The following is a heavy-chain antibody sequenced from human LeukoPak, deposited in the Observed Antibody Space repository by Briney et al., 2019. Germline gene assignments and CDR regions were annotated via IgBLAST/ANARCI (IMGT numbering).Heavy chain of an antibody. CDR2: IYYSGST. J-gene: IGHJ4*02. CDR3: AREWDCGGDCYSFDY. Sequence: SETLSLTCTVSGGSISSYYWSWIRQPPGKGLEWIGYIYYSGSTNYNPSLKSRVTVSVDTSKNQFSLKLSSVTAVDTAVYYCAREWDCGGDCYSFDYWGQGTLVTVSS. D-gene: IGHD2-21*02. V-gene: IGHV4-59*01. CDR1: GGSISSYY.